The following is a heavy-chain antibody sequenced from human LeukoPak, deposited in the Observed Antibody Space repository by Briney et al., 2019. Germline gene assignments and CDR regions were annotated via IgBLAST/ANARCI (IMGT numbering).Heavy chain of an antibody. V-gene: IGHV3-23*01. J-gene: IGHJ4*02. Sequence: QTGGSLRLSCAASGFTFSSYWMTWVRQAPGKGLEWVSNISGRGASTNDADSVKGRFTISRDNSKNTLYLQMNSLRAEDTAVYYCAKILGEHGVDKYYFDSWGQGTLVTVSS. CDR1: GFTFSSYW. CDR3: AKILGEHGVDKYYFDS. CDR2: ISGRGAST. D-gene: IGHD1/OR15-1a*01.